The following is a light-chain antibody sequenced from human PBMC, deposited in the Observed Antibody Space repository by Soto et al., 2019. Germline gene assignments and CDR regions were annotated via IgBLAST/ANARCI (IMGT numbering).Light chain of an antibody. CDR1: NIESKS. J-gene: IGLJ2*01. Sequence: SSELTQPPSVSVAPGQTARITCGENNIESKSVHWYQQKSGQAPVLVLYADSDRPSGIPERFSGSNSGDTATLTISSVESGDEADYFCQVWDSSRVQVVFGGGTKVTVL. V-gene: IGLV3-21*02. CDR2: ADS. CDR3: QVWDSSRVQVV.